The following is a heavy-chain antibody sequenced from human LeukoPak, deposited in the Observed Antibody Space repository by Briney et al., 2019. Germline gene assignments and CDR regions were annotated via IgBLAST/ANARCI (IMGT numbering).Heavy chain of an antibody. D-gene: IGHD6-13*01. CDR2: IKQDGSDK. CDR3: ATGQQLGY. J-gene: IGHJ4*02. V-gene: IGHV3-7*01. Sequence: GGSLGLSCVASGLTFSSYWMSWVRQAPGRGLGWVANIKQDGSDKYYVDSVKGRFTISRDNAKKSLYLQMNSLRAEDTAVYYCATGQQLGYWGQGTLVTVSS. CDR1: GLTFSSYW.